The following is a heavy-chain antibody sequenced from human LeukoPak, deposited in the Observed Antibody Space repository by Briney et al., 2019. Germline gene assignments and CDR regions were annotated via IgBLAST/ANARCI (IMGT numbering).Heavy chain of an antibody. D-gene: IGHD1-14*01. CDR2: IWYDGSNK. V-gene: IGHV3-33*01. Sequence: SCKASGYTFTGYYMHWVRQAPGKGLEWVAVIWYDGSNKYYADSVKGRFTISRDNSKNTLYLQMNSLRAEDTAVYYCARDKLTAYYYYYYGMDVWGQGTTVTVSS. CDR1: GYTFTGYY. J-gene: IGHJ6*02. CDR3: ARDKLTAYYYYYYGMDV.